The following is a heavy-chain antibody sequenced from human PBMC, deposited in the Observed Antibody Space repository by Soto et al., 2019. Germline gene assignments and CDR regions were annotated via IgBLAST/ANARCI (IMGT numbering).Heavy chain of an antibody. J-gene: IGHJ4*02. CDR3: ARGVRYFDY. V-gene: IGHV4-39*01. CDR2: IYYSGST. D-gene: IGHD3-10*01. Sequence: LSLTCTVSGGSISSSSYYWGWIRQPPGKGLEWIGSIYYSGSTYYNPSLKSRVTISVDTSKNQFSLKLSSVTAADTAVYYCARGVRYFDYWGQGTLVTVST. CDR1: GGSISSSSYY.